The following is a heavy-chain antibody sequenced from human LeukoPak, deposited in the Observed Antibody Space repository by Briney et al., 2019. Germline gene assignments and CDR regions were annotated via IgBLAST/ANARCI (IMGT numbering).Heavy chain of an antibody. CDR3: ARAQHRGVGY. Sequence: GGSLRLSCAASGFTFSSYWMSWVRQAPGKGLEWVSSISSSSSYIYYADSVKGRFTISRDNAKNSLYLQMNSLRAEDTAVYYCARAQHRGVGYWGQGTLVTVSS. V-gene: IGHV3-21*01. CDR1: GFTFSSYW. CDR2: ISSSSSYI. J-gene: IGHJ4*02. D-gene: IGHD3-10*01.